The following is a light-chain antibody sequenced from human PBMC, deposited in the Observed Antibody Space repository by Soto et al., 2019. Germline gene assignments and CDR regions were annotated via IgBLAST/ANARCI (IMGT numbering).Light chain of an antibody. CDR2: DAS. J-gene: IGKJ1*01. Sequence: THSPTTLSVSLGDSASLXSRASQSSSSWLAWYQQKPGKAPDLLIYDASRLAGGVPSRFSGSESVTEFTLTIGSLQRDDFATYFCQQYYEYSTFGQGTKVDI. V-gene: IGKV1-5*01. CDR3: QQYYEYST. CDR1: QSSSSW.